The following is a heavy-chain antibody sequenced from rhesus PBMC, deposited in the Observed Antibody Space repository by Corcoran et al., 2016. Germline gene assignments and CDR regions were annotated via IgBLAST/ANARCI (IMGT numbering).Heavy chain of an antibody. CDR1: GGSISDSYY. Sequence: QVQLQESGPGLVKPSETLSLTCTVSGGSISDSYYWNWIRQPPGKGLEGMGRIYGSGGSTSDNHSLKSRFTMSKDTAKNQFSLKLSSVTAADTAVYYCARESSYYGLDSWGQGVVVTVSS. CDR2: IYGSGGST. CDR3: ARESSYYGLDS. V-gene: IGHV4-92*01. J-gene: IGHJ6*01.